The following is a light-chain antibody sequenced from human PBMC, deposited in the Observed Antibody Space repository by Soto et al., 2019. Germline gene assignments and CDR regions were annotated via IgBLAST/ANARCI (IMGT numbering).Light chain of an antibody. CDR3: QQANSFPFA. CDR2: AAS. CDR1: RDIHTC. Sequence: DIQMTQSPSSVSASVGDRVTITCRASRDIHTCLAWYQQKPGKAPNLLIYAASSLQSGVPSRFSGSGSGTDFTLTISRLQPDDFATYYCQQANSFPFAFGPGTKVDIK. V-gene: IGKV1-12*01. J-gene: IGKJ3*01.